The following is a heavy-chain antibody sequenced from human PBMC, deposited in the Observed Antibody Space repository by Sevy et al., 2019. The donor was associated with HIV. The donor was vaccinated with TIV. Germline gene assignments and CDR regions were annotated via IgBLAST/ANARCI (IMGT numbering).Heavy chain of an antibody. D-gene: IGHD5-12*01. CDR3: ARDHMATTGVFDY. Sequence: QLGGSLRLSCAASGFTFSSYAMHWVRQAPGKGLEWVAVISYYGSNKYYADSVKGRFTISRDNSKNTLYLQMNSLRAEDTAVYYCARDHMATTGVFDYWGQGTLVTVSS. J-gene: IGHJ4*02. CDR2: ISYYGSNK. V-gene: IGHV3-30-3*01. CDR1: GFTFSSYA.